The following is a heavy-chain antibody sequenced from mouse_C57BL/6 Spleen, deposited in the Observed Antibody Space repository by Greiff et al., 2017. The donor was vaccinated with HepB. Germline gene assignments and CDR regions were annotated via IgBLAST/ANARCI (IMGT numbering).Heavy chain of an antibody. D-gene: IGHD2-4*01. V-gene: IGHV5-17*01. CDR2: ISSGSSTI. CDR1: GFTFSDYG. CDR3: ARRDYDAWFAY. J-gene: IGHJ3*01. Sequence: EVQLVESGGGLVKPGGSLKLSCAASGFTFSDYGMHWVRQAPEKGLEWVAYISSGSSTIYYADTVKGRFTISRDNAKNTLFLQMTSRRSEDTAMYYCARRDYDAWFAYWGQGTLVTVSA.